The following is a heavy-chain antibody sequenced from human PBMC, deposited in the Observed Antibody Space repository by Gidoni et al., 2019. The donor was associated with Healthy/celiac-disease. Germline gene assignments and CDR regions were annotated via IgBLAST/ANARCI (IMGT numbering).Heavy chain of an antibody. CDR2: IWYDGSNK. D-gene: IGHD5-12*01. CDR1: GFTFSSYG. J-gene: IGHJ4*02. CDR3: ARDHSGYGTYFDY. V-gene: IGHV3-33*01. Sequence: QVQLVESGGGVVQPGRSLRLSCAASGFTFSSYGMHWVRQAPGKGRAWVAVIWYDGSNKYYADSVKGRFTISRENSKNTLYLQMNSLRAEDTAVYYCARDHSGYGTYFDYWGQGTLVTVSS.